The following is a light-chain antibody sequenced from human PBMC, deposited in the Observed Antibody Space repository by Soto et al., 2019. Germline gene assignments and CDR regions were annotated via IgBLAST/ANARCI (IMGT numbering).Light chain of an antibody. CDR2: TVS. Sequence: QSVLTQPASVSGSPGQSITISCTGTSSDVGANIFVSWYQQHPGKVPKLMIYTVSSRPSGVSQRFSGSKSGNTASLTISGLQDDEEPASYCSSFTTESTYVFGTGTKVTV. CDR1: SSDVGANIF. J-gene: IGLJ1*01. V-gene: IGLV2-14*01. CDR3: SSFTTESTYV.